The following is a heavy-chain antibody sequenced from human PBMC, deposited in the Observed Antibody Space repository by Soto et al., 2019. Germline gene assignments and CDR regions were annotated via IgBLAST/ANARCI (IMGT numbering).Heavy chain of an antibody. V-gene: IGHV4-30-4*01. CDR1: GGSISSGNNY. J-gene: IGHJ6*02. D-gene: IGHD6-19*01. CDR3: ARDGLDYYYYYGMDV. Sequence: SETLSLTCTVSGGSISSGNNYWSWIRQPPGKGLEWIGYIYYSGSTYYNPSLKSRVTISVDTSKNQFSLKLSSVTAADTAVYYCARDGLDYYYYYGMDVWGQGTTVTVSS. CDR2: IYYSGST.